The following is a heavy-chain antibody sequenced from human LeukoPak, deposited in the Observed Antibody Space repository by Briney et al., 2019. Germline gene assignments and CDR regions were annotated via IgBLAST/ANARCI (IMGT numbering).Heavy chain of an antibody. V-gene: IGHV4-39*07. J-gene: IGHJ4*02. CDR2: IYYSGST. CDR3: ARDGIGEFFDY. Sequence: PSETLSLTCTVSGGSISSSSYYWGWIRQPPGKGLEWIGSIYYSGSTYYNPSLKSRVTMSVDTSKNQFSLKLSSVTAADTAVYYCARDGIGEFFDYWGQGTLVTVSS. CDR1: GGSISSSSYY. D-gene: IGHD3-10*01.